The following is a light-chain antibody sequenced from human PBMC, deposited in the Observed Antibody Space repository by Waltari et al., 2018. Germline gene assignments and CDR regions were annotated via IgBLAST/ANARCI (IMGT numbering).Light chain of an antibody. CDR2: GNT. CDR1: GSNVGAGYD. J-gene: IGLJ1*01. CDR3: QSYDSNVGGSV. V-gene: IGLV1-40*01. Sequence: QSVLTQPPSVSGAPGQRVIISCAGSGSNVGAGYDVQWYQQLPGRAPTLLINGNTIRPSGVPARFSGSKSGASASLAITGLQAEDEADYYCQSYDSNVGGSVFGAGTKVSVL.